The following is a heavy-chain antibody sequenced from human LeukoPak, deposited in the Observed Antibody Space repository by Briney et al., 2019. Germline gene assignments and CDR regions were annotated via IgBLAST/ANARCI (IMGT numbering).Heavy chain of an antibody. D-gene: IGHD6-13*01. CDR1: GYTFTSYG. J-gene: IGHJ6*02. Sequence: ASVKVSCKASGYTFTSYGISWVRQAPGQGLEWMGWISAYNGNTNYAQKLQGRVTMTTDTSTSTAYMELRSLRSDDTAVYYCARVGGGSSSFDKNWFSRHYYYGMDVWGQGTTVTVSS. V-gene: IGHV1-18*01. CDR2: ISAYNGNT. CDR3: ARVGGGSSSFDKNWFSRHYYYGMDV.